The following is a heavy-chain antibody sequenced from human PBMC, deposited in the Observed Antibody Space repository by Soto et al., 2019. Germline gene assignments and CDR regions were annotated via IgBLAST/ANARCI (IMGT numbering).Heavy chain of an antibody. D-gene: IGHD4-4*01. CDR1: GFTVSSNY. CDR2: IYSGGST. J-gene: IGHJ6*02. V-gene: IGHV3-53*01. CDR3: AREPNDYGSYARGGEDYYYGMDV. Sequence: GSLRLSCAASGFTVSSNYMSWVRQAPGKGLEWVSVIYSGGSTYYADSVKGRSTISIDNSTNTLYLQMNRLRAGDTPMYFCAREPNDYGSYARGGEDYYYGMDVWGPGTTVTVSS.